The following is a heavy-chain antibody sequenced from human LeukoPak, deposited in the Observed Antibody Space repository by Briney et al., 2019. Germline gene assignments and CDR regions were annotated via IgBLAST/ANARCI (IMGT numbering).Heavy chain of an antibody. J-gene: IGHJ4*02. CDR1: GFTVSSNY. Sequence: GGSLRLSCAASGFTVSSNYMSWVRQAPGKGLEWVSVIYSGGSTYYADSVKGRFTISRDNSKNTLYLQMNSLRAEDTAVYYCARENGGSYEDYWGQGTPVTVSS. V-gene: IGHV3-53*01. CDR3: ARENGGSYEDY. CDR2: IYSGGST. D-gene: IGHD1-26*01.